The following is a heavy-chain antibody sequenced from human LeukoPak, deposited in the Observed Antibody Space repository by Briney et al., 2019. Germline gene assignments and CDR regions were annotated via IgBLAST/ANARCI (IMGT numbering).Heavy chain of an antibody. CDR2: IYHSGST. CDR1: GYSISSGYY. D-gene: IGHD3-22*01. CDR3: ARDGPTYYYDSSGYYFDY. J-gene: IGHJ4*02. Sequence: PSETLSLTCAVSGYSISSGYYWGWIRQPPGKGLEWIGSIYHSGSTYYNPSLKSRVTISVDTSKNQFSLKLGSVTAADTAVYYCARDGPTYYYDSSGYYFDYWGQGTLVTVSS. V-gene: IGHV4-38-2*02.